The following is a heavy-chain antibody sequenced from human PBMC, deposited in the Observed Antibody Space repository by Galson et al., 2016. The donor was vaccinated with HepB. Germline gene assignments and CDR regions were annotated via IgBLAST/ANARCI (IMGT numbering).Heavy chain of an antibody. V-gene: IGHV3-48*02. Sequence: SLRLSCAASGFTFSTYGMNWVRQAPGKGLEWVSYIGSTSSSIYYEDSVKGRFTISRDNAKNSLYLQMNSLRDEDTAVYFCARNKAALRYYYGMDVWGQGTTVTVSS. CDR1: GFTFSTYG. D-gene: IGHD2-2*02. CDR3: ARNKAALRYYYGMDV. CDR2: IGSTSSSI. J-gene: IGHJ6*02.